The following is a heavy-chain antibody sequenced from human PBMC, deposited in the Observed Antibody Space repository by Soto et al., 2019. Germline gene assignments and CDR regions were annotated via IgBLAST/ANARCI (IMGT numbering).Heavy chain of an antibody. Sequence: GGSLRLSCAASGFTFSSYAMSWVRQAPGKGLEWVSAISGSGGSTYYADSVKGRFTISRDNSKNTLYLQMNSLRAEDTAVYYCAKGSSDYDILTIELDDAFDIWGQGTMVTVSS. CDR3: AKGSSDYDILTIELDDAFDI. CDR2: ISGSGGST. J-gene: IGHJ3*02. D-gene: IGHD3-9*01. CDR1: GFTFSSYA. V-gene: IGHV3-23*01.